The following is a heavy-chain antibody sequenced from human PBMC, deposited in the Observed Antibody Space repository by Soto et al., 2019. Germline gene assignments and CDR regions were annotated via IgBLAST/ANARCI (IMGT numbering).Heavy chain of an antibody. CDR1: GGPISSSY. Sequence: PSETLSLTCTVSGGPISSSYWSWIRQPAGKGLEWIGRYYSLGSTDYNPSLKSRVTMSIDTSKNQFSLKLRSVTAADTAVYYCARVGGYYGDYPNFDYWGQGTPVTVSS. CDR3: ARVGGYYGDYPNFDY. D-gene: IGHD4-17*01. V-gene: IGHV4-4*07. CDR2: YYSLGST. J-gene: IGHJ4*02.